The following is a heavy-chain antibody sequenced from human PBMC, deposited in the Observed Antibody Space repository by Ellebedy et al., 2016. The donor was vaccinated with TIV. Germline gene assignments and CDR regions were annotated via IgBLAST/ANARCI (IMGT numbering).Heavy chain of an antibody. CDR3: AREPDFWSDSSYFDY. D-gene: IGHD3-3*01. CDR2: IYYSGTT. CDR1: GGSINSGDYY. Sequence: SETLSLTXSVSGGSINSGDYYWSWIRQPPGKGLEWLGYIYYSGTTYYNTSLKSRITISVDTSKNQFSLRLSSVNAADTAVYFCAREPDFWSDSSYFDYWGQGILVTISS. J-gene: IGHJ4*02. V-gene: IGHV4-30-4*01.